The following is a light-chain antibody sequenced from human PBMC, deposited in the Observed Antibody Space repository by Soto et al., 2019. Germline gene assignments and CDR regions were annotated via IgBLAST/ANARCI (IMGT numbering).Light chain of an antibody. V-gene: IGKV3-20*01. CDR1: QSVSSSY. CDR2: GAS. Sequence: EIVLTQSRGTLSLSPGERATLSCRASQSVSSSYLAWYQQKPGQAPRLLIYGASSRATSIPDRFSGSGSGIDFTLTISRLEPEDFAVYYCQQYGSFPLTFGQGTKVEIK. J-gene: IGKJ1*01. CDR3: QQYGSFPLT.